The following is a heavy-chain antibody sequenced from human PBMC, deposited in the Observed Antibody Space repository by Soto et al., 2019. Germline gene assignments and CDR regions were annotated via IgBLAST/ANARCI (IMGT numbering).Heavy chain of an antibody. CDR3: ARDRGALGMDV. CDR1: GDSSSSGGYY. V-gene: IGHV4-31*03. Sequence: PSETLSLTCTVSGDSSSSGGYYWSWIRQHPGKGLEWIGYIYYSGGTYYNPSLKSRVTISVDTSKNQFSLKLSSMTAADTALYYCARDRGALGMDVWGQGTTVTVSS. J-gene: IGHJ6*02. D-gene: IGHD3-10*01. CDR2: IYYSGGT.